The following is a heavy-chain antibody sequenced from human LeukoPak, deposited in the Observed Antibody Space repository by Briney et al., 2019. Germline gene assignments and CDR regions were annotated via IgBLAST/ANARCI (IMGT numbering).Heavy chain of an antibody. V-gene: IGHV3-23*01. CDR2: ISGSGGST. Sequence: PGGSLRLSCAASGFTFSSYAMSWVRQAPGKGLEWVSAISGSGGSTYYADSVKGRFTISRDNSKNTLYLQMNSLRAEDTAVYYCANFCSSTSCSYYYYGMDVWGKGTTVTVSS. J-gene: IGHJ6*04. CDR3: ANFCSSTSCSYYYYGMDV. D-gene: IGHD2-2*01. CDR1: GFTFSSYA.